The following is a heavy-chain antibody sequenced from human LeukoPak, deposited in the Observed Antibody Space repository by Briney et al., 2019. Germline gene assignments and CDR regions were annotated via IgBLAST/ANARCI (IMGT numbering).Heavy chain of an antibody. D-gene: IGHD3-22*01. CDR1: GFSFSKHW. CDR2: INFDGDTT. Sequence: GGSLRLSCVASGFSFSKHWMYWVRQAPGEGLVWVSRINFDGDTTTYADSVKGRFTISRDDSKNTLYLQMNSLRAEDTAVYYCAKDPYYYDAVGAYYFDYWGQGTLVTVSS. CDR3: AKDPYYYDAVGAYYFDY. V-gene: IGHV3-74*03. J-gene: IGHJ4*02.